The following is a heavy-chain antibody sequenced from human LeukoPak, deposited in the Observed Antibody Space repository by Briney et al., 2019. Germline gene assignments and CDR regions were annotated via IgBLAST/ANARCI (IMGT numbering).Heavy chain of an antibody. D-gene: IGHD4-23*01. J-gene: IGHJ5*02. Sequence: SSETLSLTCTVSGGSISSSSYYWGWIRQPPGKGLEWIGSIYYSGSTYYNPSLKSRVTISVDTSKNQFSLKLSSVTAADTAVYYCARVPYGGNSLRDSWFDPWGQGTLVTVSS. CDR2: IYYSGST. V-gene: IGHV4-39*07. CDR3: ARVPYGGNSLRDSWFDP. CDR1: GGSISSSSYY.